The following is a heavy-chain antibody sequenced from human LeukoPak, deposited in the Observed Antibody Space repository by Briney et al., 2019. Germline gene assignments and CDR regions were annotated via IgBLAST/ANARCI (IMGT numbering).Heavy chain of an antibody. Sequence: GASVKVSCKVSGYTLTELSMHWVRQAPGKGLEWMGGFDPEDGETIYAQKFQGRVTITADESTSTAYMELSSLRSEDTAVYYCARCPLDTGGDNWFDPWGQGTLVTVSS. J-gene: IGHJ5*02. CDR3: ARCPLDTGGDNWFDP. V-gene: IGHV1-24*01. CDR1: GYTLTELS. CDR2: FDPEDGET. D-gene: IGHD5-18*01.